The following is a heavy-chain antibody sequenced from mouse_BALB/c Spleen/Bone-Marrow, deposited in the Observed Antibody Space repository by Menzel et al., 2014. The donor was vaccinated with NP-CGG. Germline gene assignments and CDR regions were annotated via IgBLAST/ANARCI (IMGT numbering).Heavy chain of an antibody. CDR2: INPDSSTI. D-gene: IGHD1-1*01. V-gene: IGHV4-1*02. Sequence: EVQLVQSGGGLVQPGASLKLSCAASGFDFSRYWMSWVRQAPGKGLEWIGEINPDSSTINYKPYLKDKFIISRDNAKNTLYLQISKVRSEDSALYYCARLDYYDLSAYWGQGTLVTVSA. CDR1: GFDFSRYW. CDR3: ARLDYYDLSAY. J-gene: IGHJ3*01.